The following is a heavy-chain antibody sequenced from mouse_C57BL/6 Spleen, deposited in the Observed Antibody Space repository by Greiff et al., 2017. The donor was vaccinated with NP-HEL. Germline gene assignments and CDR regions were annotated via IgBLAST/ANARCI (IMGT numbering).Heavy chain of an antibody. CDR1: GYSFTGYY. D-gene: IGHD2-1*01. J-gene: IGHJ3*01. Sequence: EVQLQQSGPELVKPGASVKTSCKASGYSFTGYYMNWVKQSPEKSLEWIGEINPSTGGTTYNQKFKAKATLTVDKSSSTAYMQLKSLTSEDSAVYYCARWGNYSAWFAYWGQGTLVTVSA. CDR2: INPSTGGT. V-gene: IGHV1-42*01. CDR3: ARWGNYSAWFAY.